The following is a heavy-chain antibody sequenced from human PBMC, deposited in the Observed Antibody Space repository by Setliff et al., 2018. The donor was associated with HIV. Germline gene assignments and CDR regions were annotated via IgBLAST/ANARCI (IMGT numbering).Heavy chain of an antibody. D-gene: IGHD3-9*01. CDR3: ARQDIPTGYYLFDY. CDR1: GYTFDGHY. CDR2: INPNMGDT. J-gene: IGHJ4*02. V-gene: IGHV1-2*06. Sequence: ASVKVSCKTSGYTFDGHYLHWVRQAPRQGLEWMGRINPNMGDTQYAQKFQGRIIMTRDTSINTVYMELSSLTSDDTALYYCARQDIPTGYYLFDYWGQGTQVTVSS.